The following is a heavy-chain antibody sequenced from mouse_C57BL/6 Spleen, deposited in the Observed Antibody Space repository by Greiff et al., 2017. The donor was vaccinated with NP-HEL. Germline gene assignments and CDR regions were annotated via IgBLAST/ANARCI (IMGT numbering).Heavy chain of an antibody. CDR2: IHPNSGST. Sequence: VQLQQSGAELVKPGASVKLSCKASGYTFTSYWMHWVKQRPGQGLEWIGMIHPNSGSTNYNEKFKSKATLTVDKSSSTAYMQLSSLTSEDPAVYYCEIGAEPIQLRPTWFAYWGQETLVTVSA. V-gene: IGHV1-64*01. D-gene: IGHD3-2*02. CDR3: EIGAEPIQLRPTWFAY. CDR1: GYTFTSYW. J-gene: IGHJ3*01.